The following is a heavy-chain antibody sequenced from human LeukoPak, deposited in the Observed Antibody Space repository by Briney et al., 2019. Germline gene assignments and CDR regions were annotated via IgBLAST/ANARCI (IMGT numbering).Heavy chain of an antibody. Sequence: GGSLRLSCAASGFTFSSYSMNWVRQAPGKGLEWVAVISYDGSNKYYADSVKGRFTISRDNSKNTLFLQMNSLRAEDTAVYYCARVGATTQDYYYYGMGVWGQGTTVTVSS. J-gene: IGHJ6*02. CDR2: ISYDGSNK. D-gene: IGHD1-26*01. V-gene: IGHV3-30*03. CDR1: GFTFSSYS. CDR3: ARVGATTQDYYYYGMGV.